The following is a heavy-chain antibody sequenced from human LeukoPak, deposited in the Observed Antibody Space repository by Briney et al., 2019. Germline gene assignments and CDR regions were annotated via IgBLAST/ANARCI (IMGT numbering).Heavy chain of an antibody. CDR1: GFTFSSNW. V-gene: IGHV3-7*01. J-gene: IGHJ6*03. CDR2: IKQDGSEK. D-gene: IGHD4-17*01. CDR3: ARASNTVTTWYYYYYMDV. Sequence: GGSLRLSCAVSGFTFSSNWMSWARQAPGKGLEWVANIKQDGSEKYYVDSMKGRFTISRDNAKNSLYLQMNSLRAEDTAVYYCARASNTVTTWYYYYYMDVWGKGTTVTVSS.